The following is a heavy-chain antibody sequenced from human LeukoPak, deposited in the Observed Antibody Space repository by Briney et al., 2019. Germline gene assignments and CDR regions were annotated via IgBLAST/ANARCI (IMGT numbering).Heavy chain of an antibody. CDR1: GFTFNNYG. D-gene: IGHD3-10*01. CDR3: ARGNYYVPGSNSDLMDV. V-gene: IGHV3-21*01. CDR2: IRSSGSHI. J-gene: IGHJ6*03. Sequence: GGSLRLSCAASGFTFNNYGMNWVRQAPGKGLEWVSSIRSSGSHIYYADSPKGRFTTSRDNAKNTLYLQMNRLRAEDTSTYYCARGNYYVPGSNSDLMDVLGKGATLSVSS.